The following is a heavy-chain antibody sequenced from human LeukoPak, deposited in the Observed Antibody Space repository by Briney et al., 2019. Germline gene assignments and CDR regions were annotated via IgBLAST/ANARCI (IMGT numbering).Heavy chain of an antibody. CDR2: IYTSGST. J-gene: IGHJ4*02. Sequence: SETLSLTCTVSGGSISSGSYYWSWIRQPAGKGLEWIGRIYTSGSTNYNPSLKSRVTISVDTSKNQFSLKLSSVTAADTAVYYCARDGPVNRPRGYSYQFWGQGTLVTISS. CDR3: ARDGPVNRPRGYSYQF. D-gene: IGHD5-18*01. CDR1: GGSISSGSYY. V-gene: IGHV4-61*02.